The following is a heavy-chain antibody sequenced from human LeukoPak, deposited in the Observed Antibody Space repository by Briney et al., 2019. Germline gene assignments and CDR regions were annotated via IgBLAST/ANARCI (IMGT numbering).Heavy chain of an antibody. D-gene: IGHD3-22*01. V-gene: IGHV3-30*18. CDR1: GFTFSGYS. CDR2: ISYDGSNK. CDR3: AKGHYYDSIGYFAEYFQH. J-gene: IGHJ1*01. Sequence: GGSLRLSCARSGFTFSGYSMHWVRQAPGKGLEWVAVISYDGSNKDSADSVKGRFTISRDNSKNTLYLQMNSLRAEDTAVYYCAKGHYYDSIGYFAEYFQHWGQGTLVTVSS.